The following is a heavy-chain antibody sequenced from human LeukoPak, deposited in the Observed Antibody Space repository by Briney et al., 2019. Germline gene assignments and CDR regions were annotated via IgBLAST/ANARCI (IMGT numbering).Heavy chain of an antibody. CDR1: GFTYSSYS. Sequence: GGSLRLSCAVSGFTYSSYSMKWVRQAPGKALEWVSSISSSSSYIYYADSVKGRFTISRDNAKNSLYLQMNSLRAEDTAVYYCARGEQQLTHDAFDIWGQGTMVTVSS. CDR3: ARGEQQLTHDAFDI. V-gene: IGHV3-21*01. D-gene: IGHD6-13*01. J-gene: IGHJ3*02. CDR2: ISSSSSYI.